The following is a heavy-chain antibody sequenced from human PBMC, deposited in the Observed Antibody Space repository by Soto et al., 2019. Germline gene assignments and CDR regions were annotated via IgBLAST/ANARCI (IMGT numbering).Heavy chain of an antibody. CDR2: ISGSGGST. V-gene: IGHV3-23*01. CDR1: GFTFSSYA. Sequence: GGSLRLSCAASGFTFSSYAMSWVRQAPGKGPEWVSAISGSGGSTYYADSVKGRFTISRDNSKNTLYLQMNSLRAEDTAVYYCARAAPLTTSTYYYDTSSRYNVRPIDYWGQGTLVTVS. D-gene: IGHD3-22*01. J-gene: IGHJ4*02. CDR3: ARAAPLTTSTYYYDTSSRYNVRPIDY.